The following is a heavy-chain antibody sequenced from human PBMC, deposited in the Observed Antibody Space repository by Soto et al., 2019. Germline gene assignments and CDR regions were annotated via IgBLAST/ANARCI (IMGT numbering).Heavy chain of an antibody. Sequence: QVQLVQSGAEVKKPGASVKVSCKASGYTFTSYGISWVRQAPGQGLEWMGWISAYNGNTNYAQKLQGRVTMTTDTSTSTAYMELRSLRSDDTAVYYWARDPSGYPRKGYYGMDVWGQGTTVTVSS. D-gene: IGHD5-12*01. CDR2: ISAYNGNT. V-gene: IGHV1-18*01. CDR1: GYTFTSYG. J-gene: IGHJ6*02. CDR3: ARDPSGYPRKGYYGMDV.